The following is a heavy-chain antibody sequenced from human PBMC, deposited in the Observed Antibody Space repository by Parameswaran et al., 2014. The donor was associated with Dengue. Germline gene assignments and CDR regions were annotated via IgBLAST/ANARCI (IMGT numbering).Heavy chain of an antibody. Sequence: VRQAPGQRLEWMGWINADNGNTEYSQKFQGRVTITRDTSASTAYMELSSLRSEDTAVYYCARECRSYWWCIHAFDIWGQGTMVTVSS. J-gene: IGHJ3*02. CDR3: ARECRSYWWCIHAFDI. CDR2: INADNGNT. D-gene: IGHD2-8*02. V-gene: IGHV1-3*01.